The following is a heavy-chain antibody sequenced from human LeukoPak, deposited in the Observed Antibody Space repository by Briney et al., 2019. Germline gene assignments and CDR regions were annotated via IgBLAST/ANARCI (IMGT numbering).Heavy chain of an antibody. CDR3: ARSTYCGGDCYEGVAY. V-gene: IGHV1-69*05. J-gene: IGHJ4*02. D-gene: IGHD2-21*02. Sequence: ASVKVSCKAAGGTFSSYAISCGRQAPGQGLEWRGGIIPIFGTANYAQKFQARVTITTDESTSTAYMERSSLISADTAVYYCARSTYCGGDCYEGVAYWGQGTLVTVSS. CDR1: GGTFSSYA. CDR2: IIPIFGTA.